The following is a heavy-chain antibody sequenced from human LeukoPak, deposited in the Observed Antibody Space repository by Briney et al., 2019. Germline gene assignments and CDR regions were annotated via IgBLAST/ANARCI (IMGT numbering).Heavy chain of an antibody. CDR2: ISGSGGST. V-gene: IGHV3-23*01. CDR3: AKDPRKYSGSYYY. Sequence: GGSLRLSCAASGFTFSSYAMSWVRQAPGKGLEWVSAISGSGGSTYYADSVKGRFTISRDNSKNSLYLQMNSLRAEDTAVYYCAKDPRKYSGSYYYWGQGTLVTVSS. J-gene: IGHJ4*02. CDR1: GFTFSSYA. D-gene: IGHD1-26*01.